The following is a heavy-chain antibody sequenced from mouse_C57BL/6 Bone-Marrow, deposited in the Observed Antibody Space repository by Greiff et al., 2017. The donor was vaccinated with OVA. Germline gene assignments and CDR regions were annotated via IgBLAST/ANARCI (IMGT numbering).Heavy chain of an antibody. V-gene: IGHV1-50*01. CDR2: IDPSDSYT. CDR3: ARSGYPTWCAY. J-gene: IGHJ3*01. CDR1: GSTFTSYW. D-gene: IGHD2-2*01. Sequence: QVQLQQPGAELVKPGASVKLSCKASGSTFTSYWMQWVKQRPGQGLEWIGEIDPSDSYTNYNQKFKGKATLTVDTSSSTAYMQLSSLTSEDSAVYYCARSGYPTWCAYWGQGTLVTVSA.